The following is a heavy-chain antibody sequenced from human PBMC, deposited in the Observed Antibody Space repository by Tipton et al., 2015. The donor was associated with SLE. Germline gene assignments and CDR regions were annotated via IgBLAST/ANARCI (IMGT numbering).Heavy chain of an antibody. V-gene: IGHV4-34*01. CDR3: ARGCSSSTCEPFYFFGMDV. CDR2: VFRGGST. D-gene: IGHD6-6*01. J-gene: IGHJ6*02. CDR1: GDSLSGQY. Sequence: LRLSCSVYGDSLSGQYWSWIRQPPGKGLEWIGEVFRGGSTNYSPSLESRVTITVDMSKNQFSLRLISVTAADTAVYYCARGCSSSTCEPFYFFGMDVWGQGTTVTVSS.